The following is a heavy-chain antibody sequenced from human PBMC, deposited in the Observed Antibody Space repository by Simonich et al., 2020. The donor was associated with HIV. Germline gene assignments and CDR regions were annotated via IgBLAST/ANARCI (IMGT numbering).Heavy chain of an antibody. V-gene: IGHV3-9*03. CDR3: AKDRYSSSSGSFDY. CDR1: GFTFIDYA. Sequence: EVQLVESGGGLVQPGRSLRLSCAASGFTFIDYAMHWVRQAPGKGLEWVSGIRWNRGSIGYADSGKGRFTISRDNAKNSLYLQMNSLRAEDMALYYCAKDRYSSSSGSFDYWGQGTLVTVSS. D-gene: IGHD6-6*01. J-gene: IGHJ4*02. CDR2: IRWNRGSI.